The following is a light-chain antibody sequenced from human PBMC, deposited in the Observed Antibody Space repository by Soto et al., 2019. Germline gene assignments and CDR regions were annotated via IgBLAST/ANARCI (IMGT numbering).Light chain of an antibody. J-gene: IGKJ1*01. CDR2: DAS. CDR3: QQYGSSPRT. V-gene: IGKV3-20*01. CDR1: QSVSSSY. Sequence: EIVLTQSPGTLSLSTGERATLSCRASQSVSSSYLAWYQQKPGQAPRLLIYDASSRATGIPDRFSGSGSGTDFTLTISRLEPEDFAVYYCQQYGSSPRTFGQGTKVDI.